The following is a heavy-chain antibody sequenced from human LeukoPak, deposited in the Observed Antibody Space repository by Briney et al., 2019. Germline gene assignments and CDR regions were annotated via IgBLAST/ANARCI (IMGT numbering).Heavy chain of an antibody. V-gene: IGHV4-59*08. Sequence: SETLSLTCSVSGGSVNTYSLTWIQQPPGKGLEWIGWIYYNGTTDYNPSLKSRVTISIDTSKNHFALKLSSVSAADTAVYYCARHGRQWPVEGAFDYWGQGALVTVSS. CDR3: ARHGRQWPVEGAFDY. CDR2: IYYNGTT. J-gene: IGHJ4*02. D-gene: IGHD6-19*01. CDR1: GGSVNTYS.